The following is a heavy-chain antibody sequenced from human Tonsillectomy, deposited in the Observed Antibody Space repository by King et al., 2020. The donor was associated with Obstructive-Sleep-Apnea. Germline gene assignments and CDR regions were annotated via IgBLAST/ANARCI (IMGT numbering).Heavy chain of an antibody. Sequence: VQLVESGGGLVQPGGSLRLSCAASGITFSSYSMNWVRQAPGKGLEWVSYISSSTNTIYYADSVKGRFTISRDNAKNSLYLPMNSLRAEDTAVYYCATGGPDAFDFWGRGTMVTVSS. J-gene: IGHJ3*01. CDR2: ISSSTNTI. D-gene: IGHD3-16*01. CDR1: GITFSSYS. V-gene: IGHV3-48*04. CDR3: ATGGPDAFDF.